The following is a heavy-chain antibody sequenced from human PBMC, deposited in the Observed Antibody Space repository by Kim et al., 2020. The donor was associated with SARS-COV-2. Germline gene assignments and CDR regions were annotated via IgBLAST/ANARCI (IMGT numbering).Heavy chain of an antibody. CDR3: ARGWGTGAKLFDY. D-gene: IGHD1-1*01. Sequence: SETLSLTCAVYGGSFSGYYWSWIRQPPGKGLEWIGEINHSGSTNYNPSLKSRVTISVDTSKNQFSLKLSSVTAADTAVYYCARGWGTGAKLFDYWGQGTLVTVSS. V-gene: IGHV4-34*01. CDR1: GGSFSGYY. CDR2: INHSGST. J-gene: IGHJ4*02.